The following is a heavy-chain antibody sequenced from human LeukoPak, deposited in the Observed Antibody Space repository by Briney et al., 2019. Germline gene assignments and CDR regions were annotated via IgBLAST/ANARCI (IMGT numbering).Heavy chain of an antibody. J-gene: IGHJ4*02. CDR2: VDPEDGET. CDR3: ATDEVGGAQGPDY. V-gene: IGHV1-69-2*01. Sequence: ATVKISCKASGYTFTDYYMHWVQQAPGKGLEWMGRVDPEDGETIYAEKFQGRVTITADTSTDTAYMELSSLRSEDTAVYYCATDEVGGAQGPDYWGQGTLVTVSS. CDR1: GYTFTDYY. D-gene: IGHD3-16*01.